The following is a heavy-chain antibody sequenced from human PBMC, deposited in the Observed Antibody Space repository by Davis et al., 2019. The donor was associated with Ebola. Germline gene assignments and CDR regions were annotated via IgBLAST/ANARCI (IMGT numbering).Heavy chain of an antibody. CDR2: MNPNSGNT. CDR1: GYTFTSYY. Sequence: ASVKVSCKASGYTFTSYYMHWVRQAPGQGLEWMGWMNPNSGNTGYAQKFQGRVTMTRNTSISTAYMELSSLRSEDTAVYYCATRYCSGGSCYSWYYYYGMDVWGQGTTVTVSS. J-gene: IGHJ6*02. V-gene: IGHV1-8*02. D-gene: IGHD2-15*01. CDR3: ATRYCSGGSCYSWYYYYGMDV.